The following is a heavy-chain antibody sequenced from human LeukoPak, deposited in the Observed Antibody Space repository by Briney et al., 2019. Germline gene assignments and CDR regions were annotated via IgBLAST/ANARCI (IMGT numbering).Heavy chain of an antibody. D-gene: IGHD5-18*01. J-gene: IGHJ4*02. CDR2: ISSSSGTI. V-gene: IGHV3-48*01. CDR3: ARALGYSYGYAVYY. Sequence: GSLRLSCAASGFIFSNYNMNWVRQTPGKGLEWLSYISSSSGTIYYADSVKGRFTISGDNAKNSLYLQMNSLRAEDTAVYYCARALGYSYGYAVYYWGQGTLVTVSS. CDR1: GFIFSNYN.